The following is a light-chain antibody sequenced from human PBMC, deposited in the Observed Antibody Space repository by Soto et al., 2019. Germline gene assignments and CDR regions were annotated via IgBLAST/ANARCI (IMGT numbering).Light chain of an antibody. CDR1: QSISSW. Sequence: DIQLTQSPSTLSASVGDRVTITCRASQSISSWLAWYQQKPGKAPNFLIYKTSNLESGVPSRFTGSGSGTEFTLTISSLQPDDFATYYCQYYNDYCWTFGQGTKEEIK. J-gene: IGKJ1*01. V-gene: IGKV1-5*03. CDR2: KTS. CDR3: QYYNDYCWT.